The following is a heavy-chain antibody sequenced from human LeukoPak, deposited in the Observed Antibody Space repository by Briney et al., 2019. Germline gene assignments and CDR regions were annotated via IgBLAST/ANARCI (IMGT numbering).Heavy chain of an antibody. CDR1: GGSFSSYD. Sequence: PSETLSLTCTVSGGSFSSYDRSWIRQPPGKGLEWIGYIYYSGSNKYTPSLKSRVTISVDTSKNQFSLKLSSVTAADTAVYYCARDSHRYCSGGSCYFYWGQGTLVTVSS. CDR2: IYYSGSN. V-gene: IGHV4-59*01. D-gene: IGHD2-15*01. CDR3: ARDSHRYCSGGSCYFY. J-gene: IGHJ4*02.